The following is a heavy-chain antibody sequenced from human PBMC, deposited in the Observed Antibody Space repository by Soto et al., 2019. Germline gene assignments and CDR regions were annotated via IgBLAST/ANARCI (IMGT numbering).Heavy chain of an antibody. Sequence: SETLSLTCTVSGGSVSSGSYYWSWIRQPPGKGLEWIGYIYYSGSTNYNPSLKSRVTISVDTSKNQFSLKLSSVTAADTAVYYCAIHTYYDFWSGYRNPSSYYFGYWGQGTLVTVSS. D-gene: IGHD3-3*01. CDR2: IYYSGST. CDR1: GGSVSSGSYY. CDR3: AIHTYYDFWSGYRNPSSYYFGY. V-gene: IGHV4-61*01. J-gene: IGHJ4*02.